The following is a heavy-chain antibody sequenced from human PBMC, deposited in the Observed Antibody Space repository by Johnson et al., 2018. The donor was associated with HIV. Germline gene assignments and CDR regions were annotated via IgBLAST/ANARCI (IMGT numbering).Heavy chain of an antibody. CDR2: ISYDGANK. V-gene: IGHV3-30-3*01. CDR1: GFTFSNFV. D-gene: IGHD2-21*02. CDR3: AKVGHCRGDCNF. Sequence: QVQLVESGGGVVQPGRSLRLSCEASGFTFSNFVMHWVRQAPGKGLEWLTSISYDGANKYYADSVRGRFTISRDNSRNTLFLQMDSLKTEDTAVFYCAKVGHCRGDCNF. J-gene: IGHJ2*01.